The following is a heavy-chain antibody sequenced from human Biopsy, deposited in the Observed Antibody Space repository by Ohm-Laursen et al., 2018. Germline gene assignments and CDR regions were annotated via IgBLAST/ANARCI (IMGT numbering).Heavy chain of an antibody. CDR2: VYYTGST. CDR3: ALGGGSYVNFDY. J-gene: IGHJ4*02. Sequence: GTLSLTCTVSGDSISSYYWSWIRQPPGKGLEWIGYVYYTGSTDYNPSLQSRVTISVDTSKNHFSLRLRSVTAADTAVYYCALGGGSYVNFDYWGQGTLVTVSS. CDR1: GDSISSYY. D-gene: IGHD1-26*01. V-gene: IGHV4-59*01.